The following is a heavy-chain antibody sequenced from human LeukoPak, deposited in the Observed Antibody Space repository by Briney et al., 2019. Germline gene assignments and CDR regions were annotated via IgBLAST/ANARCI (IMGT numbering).Heavy chain of an antibody. CDR1: GFTLRSYG. CDR2: ISYDGSNK. J-gene: IGHJ4*02. Sequence: GSLRLFCAASGFTLRSYGLEWVRQAPGKGLEWVAGISYDGSNKYYADSVKGRFTISRDNSKNTLYLQMNSLRAEDTAVYYYARVSRTKKQEHTSRIAAAGTPLDYWGQGTLVTVSS. V-gene: IGHV3-30*01. CDR3: ARVSRTKKQEHTSRIAAAGTPLDY. D-gene: IGHD6-13*01.